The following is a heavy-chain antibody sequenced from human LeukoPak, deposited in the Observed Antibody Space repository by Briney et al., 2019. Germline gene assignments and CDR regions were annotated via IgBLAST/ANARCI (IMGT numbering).Heavy chain of an antibody. Sequence: SQTLSLTCTVSDVSISNRTSYWSWIRQPPRKGLEWVGYIYDSRRTYYNPSLKSRVSISVDTSKNQFSLKVSSVSAADTAVYYCARGGYDILTGYMDVWGQGTTVTVSS. D-gene: IGHD3-9*01. CDR1: DVSISNRTSY. CDR2: IYDSRRT. V-gene: IGHV4-31*03. CDR3: ARGGYDILTGYMDV. J-gene: IGHJ6*02.